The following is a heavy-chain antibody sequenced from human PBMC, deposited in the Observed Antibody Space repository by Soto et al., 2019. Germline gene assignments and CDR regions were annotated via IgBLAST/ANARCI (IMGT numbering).Heavy chain of an antibody. V-gene: IGHV3-9*01. Sequence: PGGSLRLSYAASGFTFDDYAMHWVRQAPGKGLEWVSGISWNSGSIGYADSVKGRFTISRDNAKNSLYLQMNSLRAEDTALSYCYSSGWFIEYFQHWGQGTLVTVSS. CDR2: ISWNSGSI. J-gene: IGHJ1*01. CDR3: YSSGWFIEYFQH. CDR1: GFTFDDYA. D-gene: IGHD6-19*01.